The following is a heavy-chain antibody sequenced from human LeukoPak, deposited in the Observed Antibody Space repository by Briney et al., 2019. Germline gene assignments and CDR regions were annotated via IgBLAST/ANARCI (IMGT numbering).Heavy chain of an antibody. CDR1: GFTVSSNY. CDR3: ARGIAVAGTNYFDY. CDR2: IYSGGST. D-gene: IGHD6-19*01. V-gene: IGHV3-53*01. J-gene: IGHJ4*02. Sequence: GGSLRLSRAASGFTVSSNYMSWVRQAPGKGLEWVSVIYSGGSTYYADSVKGRFTISRDNSKNTLYLQMNSLRAEDTAVYYCARGIAVAGTNYFDYWGQGTLVTVSS.